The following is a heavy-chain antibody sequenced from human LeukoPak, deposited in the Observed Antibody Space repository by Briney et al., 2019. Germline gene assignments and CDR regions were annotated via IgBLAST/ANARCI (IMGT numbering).Heavy chain of an antibody. CDR1: GFTVTSNY. Sequence: GGSLRLSCVASGFTVTSNYMSWVRQAPGKGLEWVSIIYSGGSTYYADSVKGRFTISRDNSKNTLFLQMNSLRAEDTAVYYCARVFAGLVATLRPWYFDYWGQGTLVTVSS. CDR3: ARVFAGLVATLRPWYFDY. J-gene: IGHJ4*02. CDR2: IYSGGST. V-gene: IGHV3-53*01. D-gene: IGHD5-12*01.